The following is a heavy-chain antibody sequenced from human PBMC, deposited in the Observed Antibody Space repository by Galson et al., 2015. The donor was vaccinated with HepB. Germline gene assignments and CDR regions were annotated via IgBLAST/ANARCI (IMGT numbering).Heavy chain of an antibody. Sequence: SVKVSCKASGYTFTSYGISWVRQAPGQGLEWMGWISAYNGNTNYAQKLQGRVTMTTDTSTSTAYMELRSLRSDDTAVYYCAWAVGIAAAGAPLDYWGQGTLVIVSS. CDR2: ISAYNGNT. CDR3: AWAVGIAAAGAPLDY. V-gene: IGHV1-18*04. D-gene: IGHD6-13*01. CDR1: GYTFTSYG. J-gene: IGHJ4*02.